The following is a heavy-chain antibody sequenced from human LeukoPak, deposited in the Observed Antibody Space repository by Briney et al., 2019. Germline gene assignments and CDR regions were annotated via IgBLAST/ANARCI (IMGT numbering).Heavy chain of an antibody. V-gene: IGHV1-69*01. Sequence: GSSVKVSCKASGGTFSSYAISWVRQAPGQGLEWMGGIIPIFGTANYARKFQGRVTITADESTSTAYMELSSLRSEDTAVYYCATEARYYYDSSGYSDYWGQGTLVTVSS. D-gene: IGHD3-22*01. CDR1: GGTFSSYA. CDR3: ATEARYYYDSSGYSDY. J-gene: IGHJ4*02. CDR2: IIPIFGTA.